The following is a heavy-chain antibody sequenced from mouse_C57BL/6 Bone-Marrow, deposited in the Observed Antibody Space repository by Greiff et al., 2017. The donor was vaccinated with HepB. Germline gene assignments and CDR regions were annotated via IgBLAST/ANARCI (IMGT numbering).Heavy chain of an antibody. D-gene: IGHD1-1*01. Sequence: QVQLQQSGAELARPGASVKLSCKASGYTFTSYGISWVKQRNGQGLEWIGEIYPRSGNTYYNEKFKGKATLTADKSSSTTYMELRSLTSEDSAVYFCARVWGLRYYFDYWGQGTTLTVSS. J-gene: IGHJ2*01. V-gene: IGHV1-81*01. CDR2: IYPRSGNT. CDR1: GYTFTSYG. CDR3: ARVWGLRYYFDY.